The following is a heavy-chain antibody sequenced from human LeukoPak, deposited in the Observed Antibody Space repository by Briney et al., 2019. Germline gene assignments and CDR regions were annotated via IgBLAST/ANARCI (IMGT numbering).Heavy chain of an antibody. V-gene: IGHV3-7*01. CDR3: ARSDRGPEY. D-gene: IGHD6-25*01. CDR2: INTDGSEK. J-gene: IGHJ4*02. Sequence: GGCLRLSCSASGFPVSSRWMNSVRQAPGGGQEWEAIINTDGSEKHDVGSVEGRFTISRDNAKNSLYLQMNSLRVEETAVYYCARSDRGPEYWGQGTLVTVSS. CDR1: GFPVSSRW.